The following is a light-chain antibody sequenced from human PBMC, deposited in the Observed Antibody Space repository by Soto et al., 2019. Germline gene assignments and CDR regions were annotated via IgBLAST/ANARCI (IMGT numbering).Light chain of an antibody. Sequence: QSALTQPASVSGSPGQSITISCTGTSGDIGSYNRVSWYQQHPGKAPKLIIYEVTDRPSGVSNRFSGSKSGNTASLTISGLQAEDEAEYHCSSYTKINSRACVFRTGTKVTVL. CDR1: SGDIGSYNR. J-gene: IGLJ1*01. CDR2: EVT. V-gene: IGLV2-14*01. CDR3: SSYTKINSRACV.